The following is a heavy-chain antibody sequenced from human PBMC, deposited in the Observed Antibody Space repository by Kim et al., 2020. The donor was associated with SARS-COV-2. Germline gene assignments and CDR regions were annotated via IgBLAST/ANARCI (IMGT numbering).Heavy chain of an antibody. CDR2: IYYSGST. CDR3: AGNLAVAAP. V-gene: IGHV4-59*01. Sequence: SETLSLTCTVSGGSISSYYWSWIWQPPGKGLEWIGYIYYSGSTNYNPSLKSRVTISVDTSKNQFSLKLSSVTAADTAVYYCAGNLAVAAPWGQGTLVTVSS. D-gene: IGHD6-19*01. J-gene: IGHJ5*02. CDR1: GGSISSYY.